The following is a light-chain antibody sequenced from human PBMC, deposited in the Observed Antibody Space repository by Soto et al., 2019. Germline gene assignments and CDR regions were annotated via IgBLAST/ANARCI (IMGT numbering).Light chain of an antibody. CDR2: EVN. Sequence: QSVLTQPPSASGSPGQSVAISCTGTSSEVGGYNYVSWYQQHPGKAPKLMIYEVNKRPSGVPDRFSGSKSGNTASLTVSGLQAEDEADCYCSSYAGSSNVFGTGTKVTVL. J-gene: IGLJ1*01. CDR1: SSEVGGYNY. CDR3: SSYAGSSNV. V-gene: IGLV2-8*01.